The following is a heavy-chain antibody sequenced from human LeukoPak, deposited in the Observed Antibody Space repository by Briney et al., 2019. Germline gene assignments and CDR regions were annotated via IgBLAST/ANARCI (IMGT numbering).Heavy chain of an antibody. CDR1: GFTFSSYS. D-gene: IGHD2-2*01. J-gene: IGHJ4*02. CDR2: LYSGGDT. CDR3: ARSAWGYCSTTTCAIFDC. Sequence: GGSLRLSCAASGFTFSSYSMNWVRQAPGKGLEWVSILYSGGDTYYADSVKGRFIISRDNSKNTLYLQMNSLRAEDTAVYYCARSAWGYCSTTTCAIFDCWGQGTLVTVSS. V-gene: IGHV3-53*01.